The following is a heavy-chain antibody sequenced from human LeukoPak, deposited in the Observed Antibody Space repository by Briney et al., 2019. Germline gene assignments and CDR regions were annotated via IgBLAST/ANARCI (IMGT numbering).Heavy chain of an antibody. CDR3: ARAPPYYGSGSYYIGWFDP. Sequence: GASVKVSCKASGYTFTSYDINWVRQATGQGLEWMGWINPNSGGTNYAQKFQGRVTMTRDTSISTAYMELSRLRSDDTAVYYCARAPPYYGSGSYYIGWFDPWGQGTLVTVSS. CDR1: GYTFTSYD. J-gene: IGHJ5*02. CDR2: INPNSGGT. D-gene: IGHD3-10*01. V-gene: IGHV1-2*02.